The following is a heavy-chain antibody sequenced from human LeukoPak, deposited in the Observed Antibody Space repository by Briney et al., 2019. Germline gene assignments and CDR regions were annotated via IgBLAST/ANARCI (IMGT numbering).Heavy chain of an antibody. Sequence: AGSLRLSCAASGFTFSSYGMHWVRQAPGKGLEWVAVISYDGSNKYYADSVKGRFTISRDNSKNTLYLQMNSLRAEDTAVYYCAKDHEDILTGFYTPDYWGQGTLVTVSS. J-gene: IGHJ4*02. CDR2: ISYDGSNK. CDR1: GFTFSSYG. CDR3: AKDHEDILTGFYTPDY. D-gene: IGHD3-9*01. V-gene: IGHV3-30*18.